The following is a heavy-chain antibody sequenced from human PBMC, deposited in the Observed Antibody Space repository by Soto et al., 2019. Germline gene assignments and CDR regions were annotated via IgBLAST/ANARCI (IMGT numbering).Heavy chain of an antibody. CDR3: ARDLLYYYDSSGYYYEGYFDY. J-gene: IGHJ4*02. Sequence: GGSLRLSCAASVFTFSSYAMSWVRQPPGKGLEWVSSISSSSSYIYYADSVKGRFTTSRDNAKNSLYLQMNSLRAEDTAVYYCARDLLYYYDSSGYYYEGYFDYWGQGTLVTVSS. CDR1: VFTFSSYA. V-gene: IGHV3-21*01. CDR2: ISSSSSYI. D-gene: IGHD3-22*01.